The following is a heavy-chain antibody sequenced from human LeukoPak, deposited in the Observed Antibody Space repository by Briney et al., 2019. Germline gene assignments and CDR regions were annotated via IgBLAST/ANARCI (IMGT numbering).Heavy chain of an antibody. CDR2: ISSSGSTI. CDR3: AKDWEYYGSGSYLDY. J-gene: IGHJ4*02. Sequence: PGGSLRLSCAASGFTFSSYEMNWVRQAPGKGLEWVSYISSSGSTIYYADPVKGRFTISRDNSKNTLYLQMNSLRAEDTAVYYCAKDWEYYGSGSYLDYWGQGTLVTVSS. CDR1: GFTFSSYE. V-gene: IGHV3-48*03. D-gene: IGHD3-10*01.